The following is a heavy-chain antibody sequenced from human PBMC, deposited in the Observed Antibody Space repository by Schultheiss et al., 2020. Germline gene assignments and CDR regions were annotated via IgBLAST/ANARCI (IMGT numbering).Heavy chain of an antibody. CDR2: INHSGST. J-gene: IGHJ6*02. V-gene: IGHV4-34*01. CDR3: ARDPYLEQQLAFYYYYGMDV. CDR1: GGSFSGYY. D-gene: IGHD6-13*01. Sequence: SQTLSLTCAVYGGSFSGYYWSWIRQPPGKGLEWIGEINHSGSTNYNPSLKSRVTISVDTSKNQFSLKLSSVTAADTAVYYCARDPYLEQQLAFYYYYGMDVWGQGTTVTVSS.